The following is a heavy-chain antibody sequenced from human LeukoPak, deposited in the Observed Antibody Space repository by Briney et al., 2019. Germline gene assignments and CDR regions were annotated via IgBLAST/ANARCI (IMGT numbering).Heavy chain of an antibody. CDR1: GFTFSSYS. CDR2: ISSSTNTI. Sequence: GSLRLSCVASGFTFSSYSMNWVRQAPGKGLEWVSYISSSTNTIYYADSVKGRFTISRDNAKNSLFLQMNSLRDEDTAVYYCARGGYGANDDAFDIWGQGTMVTVSS. V-gene: IGHV3-48*02. CDR3: ARGGYGANDDAFDI. D-gene: IGHD4-23*01. J-gene: IGHJ3*02.